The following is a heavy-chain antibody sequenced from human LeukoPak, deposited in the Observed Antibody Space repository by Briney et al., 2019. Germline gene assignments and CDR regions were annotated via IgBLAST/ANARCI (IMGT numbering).Heavy chain of an antibody. CDR1: GYTLSTYG. V-gene: IGHV1-18*01. J-gene: IGHJ4*02. Sequence: ASVNVSCKASGYTLSTYGISWVRQAPGQGLEWMGWISPFSGKTNYAPKLQGRVTMSTDTSTSTAYMELRSLRSDDTAVYYCAINRDALTGYYISYFHYWGQGTLVSVSS. CDR3: AINRDALTGYYISYFHY. D-gene: IGHD3-9*01. CDR2: ISPFSGKT.